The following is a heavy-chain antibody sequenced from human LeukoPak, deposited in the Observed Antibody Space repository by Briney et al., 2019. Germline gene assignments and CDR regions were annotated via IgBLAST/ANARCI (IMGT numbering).Heavy chain of an antibody. CDR1: GYTFTDFD. CDR2: MNPNSGNT. V-gene: IGHV1-8*01. CDR3: ARALDRSYYYVYLS. J-gene: IGHJ4*02. Sequence: ASVKLSCKASGYTFTDFDINWVREAPGRRLEWMGWMNPNSGNTAYAQKFQGRVTMTSDHFINTVRMELTVLTPDDKAVYYCARALDRSYYYVYLSWGQGTVICVSS. D-gene: IGHD3-16*01.